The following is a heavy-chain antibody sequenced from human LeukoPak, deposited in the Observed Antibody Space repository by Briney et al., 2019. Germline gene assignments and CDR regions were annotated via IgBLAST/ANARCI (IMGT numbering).Heavy chain of an antibody. CDR2: ISSSSSTI. V-gene: IGHV3-48*01. J-gene: IGHJ2*01. CDR1: GFTFSDFA. Sequence: GGSLRLSCAASGFTFSDFAMHWVRQAPGKGLEWVSYISSSSSTIYYADSVKGRFTISRDNAKNSLYLQMNSLRAEDTAVYYCARADWYFDLWGRGTLVTVSS. CDR3: ARADWYFDL.